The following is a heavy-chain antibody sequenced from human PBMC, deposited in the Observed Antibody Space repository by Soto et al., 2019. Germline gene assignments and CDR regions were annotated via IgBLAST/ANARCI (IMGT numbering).Heavy chain of an antibody. J-gene: IGHJ4*02. CDR3: AKGSPMTTVTSY. CDR1: GFTFSSYG. CDR2: ISYDGSNK. Sequence: GGSLRLSCAASGFTFSSYGMHWVRQAPGKGLEWVAVISYDGSNKYYADSVKGRFTISRDNSKNTLYLQMNSLRAEDTAVYYCAKGSPMTTVTSYWGQGTLVTSPQ. D-gene: IGHD4-4*01. V-gene: IGHV3-30*18.